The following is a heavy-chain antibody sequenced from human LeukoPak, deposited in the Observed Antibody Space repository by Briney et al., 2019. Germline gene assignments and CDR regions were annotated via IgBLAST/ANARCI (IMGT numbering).Heavy chain of an antibody. CDR2: IYYSGST. Sequence: SETLSLSCTVSGGSVSSGSYYWSWIRQPPGKGLEWIGYIYYSGSTNYNPSLKSRVTISVGTSKNQFSLKLSSVTAADTAVYYCARRYSGYDSFDAFDIWGQGTMVTVSS. V-gene: IGHV4-61*01. J-gene: IGHJ3*02. CDR3: ARRYSGYDSFDAFDI. D-gene: IGHD5-12*01. CDR1: GGSVSSGSYY.